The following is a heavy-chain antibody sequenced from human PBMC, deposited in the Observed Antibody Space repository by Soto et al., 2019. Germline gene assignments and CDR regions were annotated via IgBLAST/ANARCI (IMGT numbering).Heavy chain of an antibody. J-gene: IGHJ4*02. Sequence: SETLSLTCSVSGASIRYGDYYWSWLRQPPGKGPEWIGIIDYTGGTHYNPTLTGPVSMSVDTSANQFSLKVNFVTAADSAVYYCARVGYGDYGRGYYFDFWGLGILVTVSS. CDR2: IDYTGGT. CDR1: GASIRYGDYY. D-gene: IGHD4-17*01. V-gene: IGHV4-30-4*01. CDR3: ARVGYGDYGRGYYFDF.